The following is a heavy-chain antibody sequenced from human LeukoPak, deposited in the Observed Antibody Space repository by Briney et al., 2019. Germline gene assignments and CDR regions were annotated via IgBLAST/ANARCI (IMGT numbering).Heavy chain of an antibody. CDR2: INPNSGGT. CDR1: GYTFTGYY. D-gene: IGHD5-18*01. CDR3: ARALGYSYGINAFDI. V-gene: IGHV1-2*02. J-gene: IGHJ3*02. Sequence: ASVKVSCKASGYTFTGYYMHWVRQAPRQGLEWMGWINPNSGGTNYAQKFQGRVTMTRDTSISTAYMELSRLRSDDTAVYYCARALGYSYGINAFDIWGQGTMVTVSS.